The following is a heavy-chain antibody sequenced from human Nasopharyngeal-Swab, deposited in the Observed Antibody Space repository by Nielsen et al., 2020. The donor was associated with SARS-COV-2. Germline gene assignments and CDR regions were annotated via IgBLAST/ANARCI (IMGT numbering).Heavy chain of an antibody. J-gene: IGHJ6*03. D-gene: IGHD5-24*01. Sequence: SVKVSCKPSGGTFISYGISWFRQAPGQGLEWMGGIIPILPITNYAQKFQDRVTITADKSTSTAYMELSSLRSEDTAAYYCARGGWLRKDYYYSYYYMDVWGKGTTVTVSS. CDR3: ARGGWLRKDYYYSYYYMDV. CDR2: IIPILPIT. V-gene: IGHV1-69*10. CDR1: GGTFISYG.